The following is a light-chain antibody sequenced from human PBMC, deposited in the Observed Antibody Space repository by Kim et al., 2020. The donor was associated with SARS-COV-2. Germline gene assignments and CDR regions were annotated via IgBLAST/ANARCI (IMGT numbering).Light chain of an antibody. V-gene: IGLV4-69*01. J-gene: IGLJ3*02. CDR3: QTWGTGIRV. CDR1: GGHSRYA. CDR2: LNSDGSH. Sequence: ASGKLTLTLIGGHSRYAIAGHQQQPEKGPRYLMKLNSDGSHSKGDGIPNLFSGSSSGAERYLTISSLQSEDEADYYCQTWGTGIRVFGGGTKLTVL.